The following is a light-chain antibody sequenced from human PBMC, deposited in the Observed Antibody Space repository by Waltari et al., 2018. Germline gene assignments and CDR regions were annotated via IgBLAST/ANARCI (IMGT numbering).Light chain of an antibody. Sequence: EIVLTQSPATLSLSPGERATLSCRASQSVSSYLAWYQQKPGQAPRLLIYDASNRATGIPARFSGSGPGTDFTLTISSLEPEDFAVYYCQQYNNWPPWTFGQGTKVEIK. CDR2: DAS. V-gene: IGKV3D-11*02. J-gene: IGKJ1*01. CDR3: QQYNNWPPWT. CDR1: QSVSSY.